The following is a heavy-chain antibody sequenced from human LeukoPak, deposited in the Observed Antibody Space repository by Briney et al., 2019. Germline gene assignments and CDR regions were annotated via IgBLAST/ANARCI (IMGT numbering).Heavy chain of an antibody. CDR1: GGSISCYY. CDR3: ARDSYGGNLVAFHY. V-gene: IGHV4-59*01. D-gene: IGHD4-23*01. J-gene: IGHJ4*02. CDR2: IYYTGST. Sequence: PSETLSLMCSVSGGSISCYYWIWIRQPPGKGVAWIGYIYYTGSTNFNPSLKSRVTISVDQSKIQSSLKLTSVTAAGTAVYYCARDSYGGNLVAFHYWRQGIQVSVSS.